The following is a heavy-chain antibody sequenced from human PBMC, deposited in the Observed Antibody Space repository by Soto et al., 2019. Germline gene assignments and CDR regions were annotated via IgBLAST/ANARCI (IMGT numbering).Heavy chain of an antibody. Sequence: QVQLVQSGAEVKKPGASVKVFCKASGYTFTNYAFSWVRQAPGQGLEWMGWISAYNGNTNYPQKLQGRVTMTTDTSTSTAYMELRSLISDDTAVYYCARDLAAAGPFDCWGQGTLVTVSS. D-gene: IGHD6-13*01. J-gene: IGHJ4*02. V-gene: IGHV1-18*01. CDR2: ISAYNGNT. CDR3: ARDLAAAGPFDC. CDR1: GYTFTNYA.